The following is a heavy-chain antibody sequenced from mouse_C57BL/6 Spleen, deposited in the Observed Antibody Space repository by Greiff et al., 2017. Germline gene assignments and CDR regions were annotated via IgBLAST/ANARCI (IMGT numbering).Heavy chain of an antibody. CDR2: IYPNNGGT. V-gene: IGHV1-18*01. D-gene: IGHD2-4*01. CDR3: SRGECEYDGYLDD. Sequence: VQLKQSGPELVKPGASVKLPCKASGYTFTDYNMDWVKQSPGPGLEWIGGIYPNNGGTIYNQKFKGKATLTADKSSSTAYMELRSLTSEDTAVYDCSRGECEYDGYLDDWGKGTTVTVSS. CDR1: GYTFTDYN. J-gene: IGHJ1*03.